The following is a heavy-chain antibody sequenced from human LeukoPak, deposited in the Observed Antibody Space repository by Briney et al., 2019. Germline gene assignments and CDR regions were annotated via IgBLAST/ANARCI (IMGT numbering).Heavy chain of an antibody. CDR1: GFTFSSYD. CDR2: IGTAGDT. Sequence: PGGSLRLSCAASGFTFSSYDMHWVRQATGKGLEWVPAIGTAGDTYYPGSVKGRFTISRENAKNSLYLQMNSLRAGDTAVYYCARSGRDYYYGMDVWGQGTTVTVSS. V-gene: IGHV3-13*01. J-gene: IGHJ6*02. CDR3: ARSGRDYYYGMDV.